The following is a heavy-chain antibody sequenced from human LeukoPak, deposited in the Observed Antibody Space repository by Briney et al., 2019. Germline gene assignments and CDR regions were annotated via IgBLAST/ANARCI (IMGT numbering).Heavy chain of an antibody. J-gene: IGHJ4*02. CDR1: GFTFSTYG. Sequence: GGSLRLSCAASGFTFSTYGMTWIRQAPGKGLEWVSSISGSGGNTYYAASVQGRFTISRDNSKNTLYLQMNSLRAEDTAVYYCAKDIEGWDTAMVPLDYWGQGTLVTVSS. D-gene: IGHD5-18*01. CDR2: ISGSGGNT. CDR3: AKDIEGWDTAMVPLDY. V-gene: IGHV3-23*01.